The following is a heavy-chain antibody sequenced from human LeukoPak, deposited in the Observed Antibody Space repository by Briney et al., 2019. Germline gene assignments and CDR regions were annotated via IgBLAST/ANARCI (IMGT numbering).Heavy chain of an antibody. CDR3: AKDSGRGIVGATTDFHY. V-gene: IGHV3-43D*03. CDR2: ISWDGGST. CDR1: GFTFDDYA. J-gene: IGHJ4*02. D-gene: IGHD1-26*01. Sequence: GGSLRLSCAASGFTFDDYAMHWVRQARGKGLEWVSLISWDGGSTYYADSVKGRFTISRDNSKNSLYLQMNSLRAEDTALYYCAKDSGRGIVGATTDFHYRGQGTLVTVSS.